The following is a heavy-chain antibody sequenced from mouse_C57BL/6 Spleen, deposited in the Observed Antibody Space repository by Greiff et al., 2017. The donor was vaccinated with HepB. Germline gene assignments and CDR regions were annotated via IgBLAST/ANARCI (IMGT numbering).Heavy chain of an antibody. V-gene: IGHV14-2*01. J-gene: IGHJ4*01. CDR2: IDPEDGET. Sequence: VQLQQSGAELVKPGASVKLSCTASGFNIKDYYMHWVKQRTEQGLEWIGRIDPEDGETKYAPKFQGKATITADTSSNTAYLQLSSLTSEDSAVYYCASPYYSNYEDYAMDYWGQGTSVTVSS. CDR1: GFNIKDYY. D-gene: IGHD2-5*01. CDR3: ASPYYSNYEDYAMDY.